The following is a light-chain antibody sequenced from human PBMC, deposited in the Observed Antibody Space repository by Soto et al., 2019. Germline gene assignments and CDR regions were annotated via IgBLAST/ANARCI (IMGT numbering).Light chain of an antibody. CDR1: QSVCTR. CDR2: GAS. J-gene: IGKJ5*01. V-gene: IGKV3-20*01. Sequence: EIVLTQSPGTLSLSPGDRATLSCMAAQSVCTRLAWYQHKTGQAPRLLISGASSRATGIPGRFTGSGSETSFTLTISRLEPEDFALYYCQHYQSGHPITFGQGTRLEIK. CDR3: QHYQSGHPIT.